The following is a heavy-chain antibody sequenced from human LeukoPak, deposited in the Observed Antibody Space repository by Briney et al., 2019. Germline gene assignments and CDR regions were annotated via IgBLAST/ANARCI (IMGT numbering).Heavy chain of an antibody. CDR2: INPNIGGT. J-gene: IGHJ4*02. CDR1: GYIFTASY. CDR3: ARGDCSGVSCYSVDS. D-gene: IGHD2-15*01. V-gene: IGHV1-2*02. Sequence: ASVKVSCKASGYIFTASYIHWVRQAPRQGPEWMGWINPNIGGTSFAKKFQGRVTLTRDTSITTTYLELTGLRSDDTAVYFCARGDCSGVSCYSVDSWGQGTLVTVSS.